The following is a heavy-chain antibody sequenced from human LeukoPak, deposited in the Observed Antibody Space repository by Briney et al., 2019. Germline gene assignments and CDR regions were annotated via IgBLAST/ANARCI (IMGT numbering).Heavy chain of an antibody. D-gene: IGHD3-10*01. CDR1: GYSFTSYW. V-gene: IGHV5-51*01. J-gene: IGHJ4*02. CDR2: IYPGDSDT. CDR3: ARRRSSTLIDY. Sequence: GESLKISCKGSGYSFTSYWIGWVRQMPGKGLEWMGIIYPGDSDTRYSPSFQGQVTISADKSINTAYLQWSSLKASDTAMYFCARRRSSTLIDYWGQGTLVTVSS.